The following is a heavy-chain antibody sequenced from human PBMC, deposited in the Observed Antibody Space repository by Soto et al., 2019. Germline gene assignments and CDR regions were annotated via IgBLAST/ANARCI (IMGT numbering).Heavy chain of an antibody. J-gene: IGHJ4*02. Sequence: ASVKVSCKAPGCTFTSYDMHWVRQAPGQRLEWMGWINAGNGNTKYSQKFQGRVTITRDTSASTAYMELSSLRSEDTAVYYCARDKITGIIDYRGQGTLVTVSS. V-gene: IGHV1-3*01. CDR2: INAGNGNT. D-gene: IGHD1-20*01. CDR1: GCTFTSYD. CDR3: ARDKITGIIDY.